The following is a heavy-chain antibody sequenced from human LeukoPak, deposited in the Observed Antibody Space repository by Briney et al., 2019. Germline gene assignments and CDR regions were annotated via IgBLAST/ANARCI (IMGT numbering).Heavy chain of an antibody. V-gene: IGHV4-39*07. CDR1: GGSISSSSYY. J-gene: IGHJ6*02. Sequence: PSETLSLTCTVSGGSISSSSYYWGWIRQPPGKGLEWIGSIYYSGSTYYNPSLKSRVTISIDTSKNQFYLKLSSVTAADTAIYYCASKLKGWFGESSYGMDVWGQGTTVTVSS. CDR3: ASKLKGWFGESSYGMDV. CDR2: IYYSGST. D-gene: IGHD3-10*01.